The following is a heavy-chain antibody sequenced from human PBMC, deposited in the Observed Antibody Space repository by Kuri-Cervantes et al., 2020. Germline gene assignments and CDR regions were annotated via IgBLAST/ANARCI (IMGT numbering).Heavy chain of an antibody. V-gene: IGHV3-7*03. CDR1: GFTFSSYG. J-gene: IGHJ6*01. D-gene: IGHD2-15*01. CDR3: ARGYCSGGSCQDYYYYAMDV. Sequence: GESLKISCAASGFTFSSYGMHWVRQAPGKGLEWVANIKQDGSEKYYVDSVRGRFTISRDNAKNSLYLQMNSLRAEDTAVYYCARGYCSGGSCQDYYYYAMDVWGQGTTVTGAS. CDR2: IKQDGSEK.